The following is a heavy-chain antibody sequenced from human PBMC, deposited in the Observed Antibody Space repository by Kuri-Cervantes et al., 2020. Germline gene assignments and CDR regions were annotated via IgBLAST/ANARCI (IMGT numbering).Heavy chain of an antibody. CDR2: ISGSGGST. J-gene: IGHJ4*02. CDR3: AREGYDFWSGPSGAYFDY. CDR1: GFTFSSYG. D-gene: IGHD3-3*01. Sequence: GESLKISCAASGFTFSSYGMHWVRQAPGKGLEWVSAISGSGGSTYYADSVKGRFTISRDNSKNTLYLQMNSLRAEDTAVYYCAREGYDFWSGPSGAYFDYWGQGTLVTVSS. V-gene: IGHV3-23*01.